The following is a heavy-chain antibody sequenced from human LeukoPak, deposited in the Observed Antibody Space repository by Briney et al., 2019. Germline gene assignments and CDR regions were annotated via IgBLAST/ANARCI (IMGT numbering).Heavy chain of an antibody. CDR1: GFTVSSNY. Sequence: HSGGSLRLSCAASGFTVSSNYMSWVRQAPGKGLEWVSVIYSGGSTYYADSVKCRLTISRDNSKNTLYLQMNSMRAEDTAVYYCARDRSTIVRGVKYNWSDPTGPGALFSVSS. V-gene: IGHV3-66*01. CDR2: IYSGGST. J-gene: IGHJ5*02. CDR3: ARDRSTIVRGVKYNWSDP. D-gene: IGHD3-10*01.